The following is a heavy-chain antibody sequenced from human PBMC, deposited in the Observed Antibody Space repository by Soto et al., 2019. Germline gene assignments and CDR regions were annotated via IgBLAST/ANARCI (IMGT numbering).Heavy chain of an antibody. CDR3: ATASRGDYYYYGMDV. D-gene: IGHD2-2*01. CDR1: GFTFSNYG. Sequence: EVQLVESGGGLVQPGGSLRLSCAASGFTFSNYGMHWVRQAPGKGLVWVSRINNGGSSTSYADSVKGRFTISRDNAKNTLFLQLNSLRAEDTAVYSCATASRGDYYYYGMDVWGQGTTVTVSS. J-gene: IGHJ6*02. CDR2: INNGGSST. V-gene: IGHV3-74*01.